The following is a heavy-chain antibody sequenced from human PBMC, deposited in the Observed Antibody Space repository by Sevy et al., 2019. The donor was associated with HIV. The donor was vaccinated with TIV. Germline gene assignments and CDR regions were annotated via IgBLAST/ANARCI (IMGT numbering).Heavy chain of an antibody. J-gene: IGHJ4*02. V-gene: IGHV3-48*02. D-gene: IGHD1-26*01. CDR1: GFTFSSYS. CDR2: ISSSGSTM. CDR3: ARDSVTDGIRPYGIVGATPRY. Sequence: GGSLRLSCAASGFTFSSYSMNWVRQAPGKGLEWVSYISSSGSTMYYADSVKGRFTISRDNAKNSLYLQMSSLRDEDTAVYYCARDSVTDGIRPYGIVGATPRYWGQGTLVTVSS.